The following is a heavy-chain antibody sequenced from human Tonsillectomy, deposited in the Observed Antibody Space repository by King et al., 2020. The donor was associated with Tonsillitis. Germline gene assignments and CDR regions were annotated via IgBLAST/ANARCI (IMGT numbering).Heavy chain of an antibody. Sequence: VQLVESGGGLVKPGGSLRLSCAASGFTFSDYYMSWIRQATGKGLEWVSYISSSSNIIYYADSVKGRFTIPRDNAKNSLYLQMNSLRAEDTAVYYCARDRGYCSCGYCYPIFDHGGQGTLVTVSS. V-gene: IGHV3-11*01. CDR1: GFTFSDYY. D-gene: IGHD2-15*01. CDR3: ARDRGYCSCGYCYPIFDH. CDR2: ISSSSNII. J-gene: IGHJ4*02.